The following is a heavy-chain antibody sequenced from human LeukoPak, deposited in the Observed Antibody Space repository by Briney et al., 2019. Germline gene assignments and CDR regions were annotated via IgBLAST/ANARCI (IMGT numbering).Heavy chain of an antibody. CDR1: GYSISSGYY. CDR3: ARQSPETLDY. V-gene: IGHV4-38-2*01. J-gene: IGHJ4*02. CDR2: IYHSGST. Sequence: SETLSLTCAVSGYSISSGYYWGWIRQPPGKGLEWIGSIYHSGSTYYNPSLKSRVTISVDTSKNQFSLKLSSVTAADTAVYYCARQSPETLDYWGQGTLVTVSS.